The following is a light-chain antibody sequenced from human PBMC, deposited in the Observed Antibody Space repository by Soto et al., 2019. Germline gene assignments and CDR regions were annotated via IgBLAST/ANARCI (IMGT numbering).Light chain of an antibody. J-gene: IGLJ2*01. Sequence: QSALTQPASVSGSPGQSITISCTGTSSDVGGYNYVSWYQQHPGKAPKLLICDVTNRPSGASNRFSGSKSGNTASLTISGLQTEDEADYYCSSFASSIPLVFGGGTQLTVL. CDR3: SSFASSIPLV. CDR1: SSDVGGYNY. CDR2: DVT. V-gene: IGLV2-14*03.